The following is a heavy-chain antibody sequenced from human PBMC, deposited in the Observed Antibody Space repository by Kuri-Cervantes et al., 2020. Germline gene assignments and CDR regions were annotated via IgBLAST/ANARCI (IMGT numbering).Heavy chain of an antibody. CDR3: ARDSNGDYDY. D-gene: IGHD4-17*01. V-gene: IGHV1-2*02. J-gene: IGHJ4*02. CDR1: GYTFTGYY. CDR2: INPNSGGT. Sequence: ASVKVSCKASGYTFTGYYLHWVRQAPGQGLDWLGWINPNSGGTSYAQKFQGRVTMTRDTSINTAYVEVSRLRSDDTAVYYCARDSNGDYDYWGQGTLVTVSS.